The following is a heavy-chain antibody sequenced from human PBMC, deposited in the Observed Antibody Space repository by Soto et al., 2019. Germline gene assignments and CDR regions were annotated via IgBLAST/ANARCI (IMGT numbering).Heavy chain of an antibody. CDR3: ARYAGYSYGFTYYYYGMDV. J-gene: IGHJ6*02. D-gene: IGHD5-18*01. CDR2: IIPIFGTA. Sequence: QVQLVQSGAEVKKPGSSVKVSCKASGGTFSSYAISWVRQAPGQGLEWMGGIIPIFGTANYAQKFQGRVTITADESTSTAYMELSSLRSEDTAVYYCARYAGYSYGFTYYYYGMDVWVQGTTVTASS. CDR1: GGTFSSYA. V-gene: IGHV1-69*01.